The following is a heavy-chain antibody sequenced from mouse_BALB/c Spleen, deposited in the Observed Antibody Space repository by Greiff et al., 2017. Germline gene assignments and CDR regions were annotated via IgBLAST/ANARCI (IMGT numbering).Heavy chain of an antibody. V-gene: IGHV5-6-3*01. CDR2: ITSNGGST. D-gene: IGHD4-1*01. CDR1: GFTFSSYG. CDR3: ARERPGDYAMGY. Sequence: EVQLVESGGGLVQPGGSLKPSRAASGFTFSSYGMSWVRQTPDKRLELVATITSNGGSTYYPDSVKGRFTISRDNAKNTLYLQMSSLKSEDTAMFYCARERPGDYAMGYWGQGTSVTVTS. J-gene: IGHJ4*01.